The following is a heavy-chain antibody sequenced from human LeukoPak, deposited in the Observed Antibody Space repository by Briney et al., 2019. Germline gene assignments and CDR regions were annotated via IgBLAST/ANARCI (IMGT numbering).Heavy chain of an antibody. CDR1: GGSISSSGYY. CDR3: ARSGQGYFDY. Sequence: SETLSLTCTVSGGSISSSGYYWGWIRQPPGKGLEWIGSMYYSGSTYHNPSLKSRVTISVDTSKNQFSLKLSSVTAADTAVYYCARSGQGYFDYWGQGTLVTVSS. CDR2: MYYSGST. V-gene: IGHV4-39*07. J-gene: IGHJ4*02.